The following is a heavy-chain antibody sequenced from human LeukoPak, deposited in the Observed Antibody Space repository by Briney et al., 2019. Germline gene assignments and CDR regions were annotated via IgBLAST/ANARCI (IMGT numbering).Heavy chain of an antibody. D-gene: IGHD5-18*01. V-gene: IGHV4-34*01. CDR2: INHSGST. J-gene: IGHJ2*01. CDR3: ARFVDTAIADL. CDR1: GGSFSGYY. Sequence: SETLSLTCAVYGGSFSGYYWSWIHQPPGKGLEWIGEINHSGSTNYNPSLKSRVTISVDTSKNQFSLKLSSVTAADTAVYYCARFVDTAIADLWGRGTLVTVSS.